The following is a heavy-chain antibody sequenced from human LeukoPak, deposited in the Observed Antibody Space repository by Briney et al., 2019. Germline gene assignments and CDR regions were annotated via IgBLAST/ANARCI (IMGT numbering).Heavy chain of an antibody. CDR3: ATTVAGTRNGLDI. J-gene: IGHJ3*02. CDR2: INSDGSST. D-gene: IGHD6-19*01. Sequence: GGSLRLSCAAFGFTFSSYWMHWVRQAPGKGLVWVSRINSDGSSTNYADSVKGRFTISRDNAKNTLYLQMNSLRAEDTSVYYCATTVAGTRNGLDIWGQGTMVTVSS. V-gene: IGHV3-74*01. CDR1: GFTFSSYW.